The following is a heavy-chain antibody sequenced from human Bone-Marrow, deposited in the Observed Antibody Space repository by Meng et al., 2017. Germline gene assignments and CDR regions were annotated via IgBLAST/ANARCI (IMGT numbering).Heavy chain of an antibody. V-gene: IGHV1-69*05. Sequence: SVKVSCKASGGSFSSYAISWVRQGPGQGLEWMGGIIPIFGTANYAQKFQGRVTITTDESTSTAYMELSSLRSEDTAVYYCARDRAVPYGGNPGCFDYWGQGTLVTVSS. CDR1: GGSFSSYA. CDR2: IIPIFGTA. J-gene: IGHJ4*02. CDR3: ARDRAVPYGGNPGCFDY. D-gene: IGHD4-23*01.